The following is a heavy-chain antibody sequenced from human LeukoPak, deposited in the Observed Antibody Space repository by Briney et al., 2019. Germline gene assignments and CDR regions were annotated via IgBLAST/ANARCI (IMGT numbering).Heavy chain of an antibody. V-gene: IGHV1-2*02. CDR3: ARVRAGSYVAFDY. CDR1: GYTFTGYY. D-gene: IGHD1-26*01. Sequence: ASVKVSCKASGYTFTGYYMHWVRQAPGQGLEWMGWINPNSGGTNYAQKFQGRVTMTRDTSINTAYMELSRLRSDDTAVYYCARVRAGSYVAFDYWGQGTLVTVSS. CDR2: INPNSGGT. J-gene: IGHJ4*02.